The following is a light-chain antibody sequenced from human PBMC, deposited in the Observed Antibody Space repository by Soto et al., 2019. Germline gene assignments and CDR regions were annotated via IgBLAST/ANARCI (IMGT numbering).Light chain of an antibody. V-gene: IGKV3-20*01. CDR3: HQSYKMPS. CDR1: QSVTDNY. CDR2: GAT. Sequence: DIVLTQSPGTLSSSPGGRATLSCRASQSVTDNYLAWYQHKPGQAPRLLIYGATSRATGIPDRFSGSGSGTDFTLTISRLEPEDFAMYYCHQSYKMPSFGQGTRLEI. J-gene: IGKJ5*01.